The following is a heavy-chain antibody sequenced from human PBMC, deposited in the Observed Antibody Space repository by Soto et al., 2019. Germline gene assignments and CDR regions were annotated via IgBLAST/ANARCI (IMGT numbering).Heavy chain of an antibody. J-gene: IGHJ4*02. CDR2: ISYDGSNK. Sequence: GGSLRLSCAASGFTFSSYAMHWVRQAPGKGLEWVAVISYDGSNKYYADSVKGRFTISRDNSKNTLYLQMNSLRAEDTAVYYCARDLVGYCSSTSCHQYNWNYDWGQGT. CDR1: GFTFSSYA. V-gene: IGHV3-30-3*01. D-gene: IGHD2-2*01. CDR3: ARDLVGYCSSTSCHQYNWNYD.